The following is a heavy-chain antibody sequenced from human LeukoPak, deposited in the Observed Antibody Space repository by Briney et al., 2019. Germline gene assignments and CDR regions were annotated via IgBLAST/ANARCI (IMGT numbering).Heavy chain of an antibody. J-gene: IGHJ6*03. Sequence: PGGSLRLSCAASGFTFSNYGMHWVHQAPGKGLEWVAVISYDGSNKYYADSVKGRFTISRDNSKNTLYLQMNSLSAEDTAVYYCAKGLEQYYYYYSMDVWGKGTTVTVSS. V-gene: IGHV3-30*18. CDR3: AKGLEQYYYYYSMDV. CDR2: ISYDGSNK. D-gene: IGHD1/OR15-1a*01. CDR1: GFTFSNYG.